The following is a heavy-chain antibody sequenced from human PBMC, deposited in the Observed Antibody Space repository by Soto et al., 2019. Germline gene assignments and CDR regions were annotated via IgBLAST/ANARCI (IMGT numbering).Heavy chain of an antibody. CDR2: ISFDGHDQ. CDR1: GFPFSNYG. CDR3: ASQQWRAPV. Sequence: QVQLVESGGGVVEPGRSLRLSCAASGFPFSNYGMHWVRQAPGKGLEWMAVISFDGHDQYYADSVKGRFTISRDNSKSTLYLQMSSLRAEDTAVYYCASQQWRAPVWGQGTLVTVSS. J-gene: IGHJ4*02. V-gene: IGHV3-30*03. D-gene: IGHD6-19*01.